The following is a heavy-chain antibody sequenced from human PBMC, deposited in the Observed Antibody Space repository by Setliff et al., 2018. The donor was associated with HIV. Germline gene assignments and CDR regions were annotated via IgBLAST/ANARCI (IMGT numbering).Heavy chain of an antibody. CDR2: ISSSSSYT. D-gene: IGHD2-15*01. CDR3: ARVADTTRGTFDY. CDR1: GFMFSDYY. V-gene: IGHV3-11*03. Sequence: GGSLRLSCAASGFMFSDYYMSWIRQAPGKGLEWVSYISSSSSYTNYADSVKGRFTISRDNAKKSLYLRMNSLRAEDTAVYYCARVADTTRGTFDYWGQGTLVTVTS. J-gene: IGHJ4*02.